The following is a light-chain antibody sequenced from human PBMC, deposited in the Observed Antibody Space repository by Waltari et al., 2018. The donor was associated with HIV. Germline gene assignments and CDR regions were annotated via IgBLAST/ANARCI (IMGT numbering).Light chain of an antibody. V-gene: IGLV1-47*01. Sequence: QSVLTQPPSASGTPGQRVTISCSGSSSDIGSYYVYWFQQLPGTAPKLLIYRNKQRPSGVPDRFSGSKSVTSASLAISGLRSEDEADYYCATWDDNLSGVVFGGGTKLTVL. CDR1: SSDIGSYY. CDR3: ATWDDNLSGVV. J-gene: IGLJ2*01. CDR2: RNK.